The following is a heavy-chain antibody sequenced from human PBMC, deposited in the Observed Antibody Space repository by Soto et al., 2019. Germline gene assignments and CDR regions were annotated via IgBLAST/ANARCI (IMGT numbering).Heavy chain of an antibody. J-gene: IGHJ1*01. V-gene: IGHV3-72*01. CDR2: IRNKVKSYST. D-gene: IGHD3-22*01. CDR1: GFAFSDHY. CDR3: ARADADSSGYWYFHH. Sequence: GGSLRLSCAASGFAFSDHYMDWVRQTPGKGLEWVGRIRNKVKSYSTEYAASVKGRFIISRDDSQNSLLLQMNSLKTEDTAVYYCARADADSSGYWYFHHWGQGTLVTVSS.